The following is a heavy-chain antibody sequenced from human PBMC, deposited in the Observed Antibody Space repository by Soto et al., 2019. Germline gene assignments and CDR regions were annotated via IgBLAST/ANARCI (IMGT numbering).Heavy chain of an antibody. CDR3: VRPFYHAGSNDYYNTPFFDY. V-gene: IGHV3-74*03. D-gene: IGHD3-22*01. Sequence: EVQLVESGGGLVQPGGSLRLSCAVSGFTFSSYWMHWVRQAPGKGLVWVSRINSEGSGTKYADFVKGRFTISRDNAKNTLYLQMNSLRAEDTAVYYCVRPFYHAGSNDYYNTPFFDYWGQGTLVTVSS. J-gene: IGHJ4*02. CDR2: INSEGSGT. CDR1: GFTFSSYW.